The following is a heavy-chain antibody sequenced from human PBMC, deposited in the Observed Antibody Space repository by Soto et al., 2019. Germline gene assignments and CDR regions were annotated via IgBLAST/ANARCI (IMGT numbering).Heavy chain of an antibody. CDR1: GFIFSAYA. CDR3: ARDYHYMGPFHYYIMDV. D-gene: IGHD4-4*01. CDR2: ILYDGSNQ. V-gene: IGHV3-30-3*01. J-gene: IGHJ6*02. Sequence: GGSLRLSCAASGFIFSAYAMHWVRQAPGKGLEWVAVILYDGSNQYYADSVKGRFTISRDNSKNTVFLQMNSLRTEDTAVYYCARDYHYMGPFHYYIMDVWGQGTTVTVSS.